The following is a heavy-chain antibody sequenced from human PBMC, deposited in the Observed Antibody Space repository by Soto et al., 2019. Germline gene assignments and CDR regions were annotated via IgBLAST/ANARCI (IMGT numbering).Heavy chain of an antibody. Sequence: QVQLVESGGGVVQPGRSLRLSCAASGFTFSSYSLHWVRQAPGKGLEWVAVISYDGGKKYYADFVKGRFTISRDNSNNTLYLQVNSLRVEDTAVYYCAKGGSSIAARGWFDPWGQGTLVTVSS. V-gene: IGHV3-30-3*01. CDR3: AKGGSSIAARGWFDP. CDR2: ISYDGGKK. D-gene: IGHD6-6*01. CDR1: GFTFSSYS. J-gene: IGHJ5*02.